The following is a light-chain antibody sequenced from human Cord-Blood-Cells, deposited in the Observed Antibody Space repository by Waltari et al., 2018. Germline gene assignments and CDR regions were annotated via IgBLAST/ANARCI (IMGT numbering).Light chain of an antibody. CDR2: EGS. J-gene: IGLJ1*01. Sequence: QSALTQSASVSGSPGQPITISCTGTSSDVGVYNLFSCYQQHPGKAPKLMIYEGSKRPSGVSNRFSGSKSGNTASLTISGLQAEDEADYYCCSYAGSSTFYVFGTGTKVTVL. CDR1: SSDVGVYNL. V-gene: IGLV2-23*03. CDR3: CSYAGSSTFYV.